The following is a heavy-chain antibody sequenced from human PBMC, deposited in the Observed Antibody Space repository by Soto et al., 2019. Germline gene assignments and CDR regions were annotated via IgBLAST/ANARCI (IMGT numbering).Heavy chain of an antibody. V-gene: IGHV3-7*03. CDR3: AREWRSPFCTGCSSYEIRGRGAFDI. J-gene: IGHJ3*02. CDR1: GFTFSSYW. D-gene: IGHD2-15*01. CDR2: IKQDGSEK. Sequence: GGSLRLSCVSSGFTFSSYWMSWVRQAPGRGLEWVANIKQDGSEKYFVDSVKGRFTISRDNAKDSLHLLMNSLRAEDTAVYYCAREWRSPFCTGCSSYEIRGRGAFDIWGQGTMVTVSS.